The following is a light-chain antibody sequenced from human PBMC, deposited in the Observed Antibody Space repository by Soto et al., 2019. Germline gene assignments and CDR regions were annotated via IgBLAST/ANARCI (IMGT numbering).Light chain of an antibody. V-gene: IGKV3-15*01. CDR3: LQYHYWPWT. CDR1: QCVTNK. Sequence: DIVLTQSPATLSLSPGERVGLSCWASQCVTNKRAWYQQLRGQPPRLLLYDASTRATGDPATFSGSGSGTDFTLTISSLQSEDLGVYYCLQYHYWPWTFGQGTKVDIK. J-gene: IGKJ1*01. CDR2: DAS.